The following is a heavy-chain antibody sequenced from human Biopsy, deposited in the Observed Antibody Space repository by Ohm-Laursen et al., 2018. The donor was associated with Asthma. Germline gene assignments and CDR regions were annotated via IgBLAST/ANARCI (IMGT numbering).Heavy chain of an antibody. V-gene: IGHV4-59*08. CDR2: THHSGYT. J-gene: IGHJ4*02. CDR3: ARHWDWGSFFDY. D-gene: IGHD7-27*01. CDR1: GGSFSSNY. Sequence: SDTLSLTCAVSGGSFSSNYWSWIRQTPGKGLEWLGDTHHSGYTNYNPTLSSRLTLSVDTSKNQFSLTLTSLTAADTAVYYYARHWDWGSFFDYWGQGTPVTVSS.